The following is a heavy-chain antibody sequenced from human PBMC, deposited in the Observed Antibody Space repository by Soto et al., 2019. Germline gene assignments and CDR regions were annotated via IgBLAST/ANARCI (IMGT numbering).Heavy chain of an antibody. D-gene: IGHD2-15*01. CDR3: ANARRRDGGTSSSPVNFYYGMDV. V-gene: IGHV3-23*01. Sequence: EVQLLESGGGLVQPGGSLRLSCAASGLTFSNYAMTWVRQAPGKGLEWVSAISGSGETTHYADSVKGRFTISRDNSKNTVYLQIHNMRVEDTARYFCANARRRDGGTSSSPVNFYYGMDVWGQGTTVTVSS. CDR1: GLTFSNYA. CDR2: ISGSGETT. J-gene: IGHJ6*02.